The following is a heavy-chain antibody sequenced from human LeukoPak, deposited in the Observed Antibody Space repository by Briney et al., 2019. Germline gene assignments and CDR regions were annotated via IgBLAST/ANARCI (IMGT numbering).Heavy chain of an antibody. V-gene: IGHV3-30*04. Sequence: PGGSLRLSCAASGFTFSSYAMHWVRQAPGKGLEWVAVISYDGSNKYYADSVKGRFTISRDNSKNTLYLQMNSLRAEDTAVYYCAREYCSSTSCHGYYGMDVWGKGTTVTVSS. J-gene: IGHJ6*04. D-gene: IGHD2-2*01. CDR3: AREYCSSTSCHGYYGMDV. CDR1: GFTFSSYA. CDR2: ISYDGSNK.